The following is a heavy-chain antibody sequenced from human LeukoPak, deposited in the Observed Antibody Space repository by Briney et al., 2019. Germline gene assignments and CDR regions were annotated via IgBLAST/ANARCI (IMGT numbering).Heavy chain of an antibody. D-gene: IGHD3-22*01. CDR1: GFTFSSYA. CDR3: AKDGSGFHGYFDY. V-gene: IGHV3-23*01. Sequence: GGSLRLSCAASGFTFSSYAMSWVRQAPGKGLEWVSSISGSGGSTYYADSVKGRFTISRDNSKNTLYLRMNSLRADDTAVYYCAKDGSGFHGYFDYWGQGTLVTVSS. J-gene: IGHJ4*02. CDR2: ISGSGGST.